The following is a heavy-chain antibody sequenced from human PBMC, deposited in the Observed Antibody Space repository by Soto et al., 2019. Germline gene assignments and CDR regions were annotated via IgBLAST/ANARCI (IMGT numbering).Heavy chain of an antibody. J-gene: IGHJ5*02. V-gene: IGHV1-8*01. D-gene: IGHD3-3*01. Sequence: GASVKVSCKASGYSFTSYDIHWVRQASGQGLEWMGWMNPNSGNTGYAQKFQGRVTMTRNTSRSTADMELSSLKFEDTAVYYCARGRYSAVWSDWRWFDPWGQGTLVTVSS. CDR3: ARGRYSAVWSDWRWFDP. CDR1: GYSFTSYD. CDR2: MNPNSGNT.